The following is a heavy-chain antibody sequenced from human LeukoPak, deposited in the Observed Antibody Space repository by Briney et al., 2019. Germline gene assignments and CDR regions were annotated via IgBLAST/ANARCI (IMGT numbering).Heavy chain of an antibody. CDR3: ARDSGTNYYGMDV. CDR1: GGSVSRGNYY. V-gene: IGHV4-61*03. Sequence: SETLSLTCTVSGGSVSRGNYYWSWIRQPPGKGLEWIGYIYDSGSTNYNSSLKSRVTISVDTSKNHFSLRLSSVTAADTAVYFCARDSGTNYYGMDVWGQGTTVTVSS. J-gene: IGHJ6*02. CDR2: IYDSGST.